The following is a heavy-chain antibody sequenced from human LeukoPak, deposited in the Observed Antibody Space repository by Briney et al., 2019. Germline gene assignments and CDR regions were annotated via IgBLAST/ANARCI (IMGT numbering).Heavy chain of an antibody. CDR3: ARGYYYDSSGYYADY. V-gene: IGHV3-9*01. Sequence: PGRSLRLSCAASGFTFDDYAMHWVRQAPGKGLEWVSGISWNSGSIGYADSVKGRFTISRDNAKNSLYLQMNSLRAEDTAVYYCARGYYYDSSGYYADYWGQGTLVTVSS. D-gene: IGHD3-22*01. CDR1: GFTFDDYA. CDR2: ISWNSGSI. J-gene: IGHJ4*02.